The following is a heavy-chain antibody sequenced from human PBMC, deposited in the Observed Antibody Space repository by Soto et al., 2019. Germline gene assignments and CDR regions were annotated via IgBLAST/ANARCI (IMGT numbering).Heavy chain of an antibody. Sequence: QVQLVQSGAEVKKPGSSVKVSCKASGGTFSSYAISWVRQAPGQGLEWMGGIIPIFGTANYAQKFQGRVTINADESTSTAYMELSSLRSEDTAVYYCAKGIAAAGPGSYYYYYYGMDVWGQGTTVTVSS. CDR2: IIPIFGTA. CDR3: AKGIAAAGPGSYYYYYYGMDV. J-gene: IGHJ6*02. V-gene: IGHV1-69*01. D-gene: IGHD6-13*01. CDR1: GGTFSSYA.